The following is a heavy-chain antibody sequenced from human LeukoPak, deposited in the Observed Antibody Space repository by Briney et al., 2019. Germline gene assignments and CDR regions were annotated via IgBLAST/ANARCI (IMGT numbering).Heavy chain of an antibody. CDR2: ISAYNGNT. CDR1: GYTFTSYG. Sequence: ASVKVSCKASGYTFTSYGISWVRQAPGQGLEWMGWISAYNGNTNYAQKLQGRVTMTTDTSTSTAYMELRSLRSDDTAVYYCARDVRYFDWLLLRDYWGQGTLVTVSS. CDR3: ARDVRYFDWLLLRDY. V-gene: IGHV1-18*01. D-gene: IGHD3-9*01. J-gene: IGHJ4*02.